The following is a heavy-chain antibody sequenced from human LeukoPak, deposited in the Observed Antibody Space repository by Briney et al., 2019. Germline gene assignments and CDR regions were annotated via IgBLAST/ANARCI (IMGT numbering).Heavy chain of an antibody. CDR3: ARVTTDMGIYYYYYMDV. Sequence: PSETLSLTCTVSGGSISSYYWSWLRQPPGKGLEWIGYLYYSGSTNYNPSHTSRVTISVDTAKNQFSLKVSSVTASDTAVYYCARVTTDMGIYYYYYMDVWGKGTTVTVSS. V-gene: IGHV4-59*01. CDR2: LYYSGST. CDR1: GGSISSYY. D-gene: IGHD4-11*01. J-gene: IGHJ6*03.